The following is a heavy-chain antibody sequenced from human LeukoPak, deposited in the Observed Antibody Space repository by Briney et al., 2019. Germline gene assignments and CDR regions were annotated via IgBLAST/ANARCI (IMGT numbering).Heavy chain of an antibody. Sequence: SETLSLTCTVSGGSISTYYWNWIRQPAGKGLEWIGRIYTSGSTNYNPSLRSRVSMSVDTSKNQFSLKLSSVTAADTAVYYCARGKVVAGTPGQNSWDSWGQGTLVTVSS. CDR3: ARGKVVAGTPGQNSWDS. CDR1: GGSISTYY. CDR2: IYTSGST. J-gene: IGHJ4*02. D-gene: IGHD6-19*01. V-gene: IGHV4-4*07.